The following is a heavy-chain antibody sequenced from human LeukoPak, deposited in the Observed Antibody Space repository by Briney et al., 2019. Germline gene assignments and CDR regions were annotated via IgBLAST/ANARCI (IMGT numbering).Heavy chain of an antibody. CDR3: ARGYYYDSSGYSDAFDI. J-gene: IGHJ3*02. V-gene: IGHV1-69*05. CDR2: IIPIFGTA. Sequence: GASVKVSCKASGYTFTGYYMHWVRQAPGQGLEWMGGIIPIFGTANYAQKFQGRVTITTDESTSTAYMELSSLRSEDTAVYYCARGYYYDSSGYSDAFDIWGQGTMVTVSS. CDR1: GYTFTGYY. D-gene: IGHD3-22*01.